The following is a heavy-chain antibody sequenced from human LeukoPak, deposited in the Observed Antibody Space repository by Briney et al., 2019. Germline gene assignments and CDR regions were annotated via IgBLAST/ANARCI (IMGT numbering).Heavy chain of an antibody. D-gene: IGHD3-3*01. CDR1: GFTFSSYW. CDR2: IKQDGSEK. Sequence: GGSLRLSCAASGFTFSSYWMTWVRQAPGKGLEWVANIKQDGSEKYYVDSVKGRFTISRDNAKNSLYLQMNSLRAEDTAVYYCARARSGRITIFGVGFDYWGQGTLVTVSS. V-gene: IGHV3-7*01. CDR3: ARARSGRITIFGVGFDY. J-gene: IGHJ4*02.